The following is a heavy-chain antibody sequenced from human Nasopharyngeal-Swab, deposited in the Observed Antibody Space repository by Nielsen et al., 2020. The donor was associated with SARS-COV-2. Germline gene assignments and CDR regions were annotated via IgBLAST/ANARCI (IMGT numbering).Heavy chain of an antibody. J-gene: IGHJ6*03. V-gene: IGHV1-69*06. Sequence: SVKVSCKASGGTFSSYAISWVRQAPGQGLERMGGIIPIFGTANYAQKFQGRVTITADKSTSTAYMELSSLRSEDTAVYYCARAHPGYSSSWYDYYYYYMDVWGKGTTVTVSS. CDR2: IIPIFGTA. CDR1: GGTFSSYA. CDR3: ARAHPGYSSSWYDYYYYYMDV. D-gene: IGHD6-13*01.